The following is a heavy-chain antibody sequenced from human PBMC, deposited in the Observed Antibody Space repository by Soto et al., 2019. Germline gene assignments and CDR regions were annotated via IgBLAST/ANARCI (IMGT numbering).Heavy chain of an antibody. CDR2: ISSSSSYI. Sequence: EVQLVESGGGLVKPGGSLRLSCAASGFTFSSYSMNWVRQAPGKGLEWVLSISSSSSYIYYADSVKGRFTISRDNAKNSLYLQMNSLRAEDTAVYYCARGKRFLEWLPADWGQGTLVTVSS. CDR3: ARGKRFLEWLPAD. V-gene: IGHV3-21*01. D-gene: IGHD3-3*01. J-gene: IGHJ4*02. CDR1: GFTFSSYS.